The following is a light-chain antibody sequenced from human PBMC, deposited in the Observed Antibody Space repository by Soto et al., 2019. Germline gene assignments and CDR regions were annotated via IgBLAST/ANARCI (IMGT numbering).Light chain of an antibody. CDR3: MQGTHWPPYT. J-gene: IGKJ2*01. V-gene: IGKV2-30*02. Sequence: DVVMTQSPLSLPVTLGQPASISCRSSQSLVHSDGKTYLNWFQQRPGQSPRRLIYKVSNRDSGEPDIFSGSGSGSDFTLKISRVEAEDVGVYYCMQGTHWPPYTFGQGTKLEIK. CDR2: KVS. CDR1: QSLVHSDGKTY.